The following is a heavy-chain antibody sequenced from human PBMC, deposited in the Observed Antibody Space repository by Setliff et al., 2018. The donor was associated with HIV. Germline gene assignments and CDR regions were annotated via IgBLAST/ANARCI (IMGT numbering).Heavy chain of an antibody. Sequence: SETLSLTCAVSGDSISGGYYWAWIRQAPGKGLEWVGSVSHRGTTYYKSSLKSRVTISVDTSKNQFSLKLSSVTAADTAVYYCASEAWTSYRSSSGYYYYYMDVWGKGTTVTVSS. CDR1: GDSISGGYY. J-gene: IGHJ6*03. D-gene: IGHD6-6*01. CDR2: VSHRGTT. CDR3: ASEAWTSYRSSSGYYYYYMDV. V-gene: IGHV4-38-2*01.